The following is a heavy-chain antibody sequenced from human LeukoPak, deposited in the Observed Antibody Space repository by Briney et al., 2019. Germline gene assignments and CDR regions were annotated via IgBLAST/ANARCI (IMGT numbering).Heavy chain of an antibody. CDR1: GFTFSSYS. V-gene: IGHV3-48*01. Sequence: SGGSLRLSCAASGFTFSSYSMNWVRQALGKGLEWVSYISSISGTINYADSVKGRFTISGDNARNSLFLQMNSLRAEDTAVYYCARDHNYAFDYWGQGTLVTVSS. J-gene: IGHJ4*02. D-gene: IGHD5-18*01. CDR2: ISSISGTI. CDR3: ARDHNYAFDY.